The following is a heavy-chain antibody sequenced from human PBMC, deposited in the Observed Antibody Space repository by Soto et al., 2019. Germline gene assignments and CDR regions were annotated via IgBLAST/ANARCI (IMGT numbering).Heavy chain of an antibody. J-gene: IGHJ4*02. CDR1: GFRFSDYA. CDR3: ATFGDYPRGFEF. D-gene: IGHD4-17*01. CDR2: ISHDGSQK. Sequence: QVQLVESGGGVVQPGRSLRLSCVSSGFRFSDYAMHWVRQATGKGLEWLAVISHDGSQKYYADSVKGRFTISRDNSSSTRYLQLTSQRAEDTAVYYCATFGDYPRGFEFWGQGTQVTVSS. V-gene: IGHV3-30-3*01.